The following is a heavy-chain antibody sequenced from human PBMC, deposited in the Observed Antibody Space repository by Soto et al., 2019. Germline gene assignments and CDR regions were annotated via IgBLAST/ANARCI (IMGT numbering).Heavy chain of an antibody. D-gene: IGHD1-1*01. CDR2: ISSSSYI. J-gene: IGHJ4*02. Sequence: PGGSLRLSCAASGFTFSSYSMNWVRQAPGKGLEWVSSISSSSYIYYADSVKGRFTISRDNAKNSLYLQMNSLRAEDTAVYYCARDIDGTKKFDYWGQGTLVTVSS. CDR1: GFTFSSYS. V-gene: IGHV3-21*01. CDR3: ARDIDGTKKFDY.